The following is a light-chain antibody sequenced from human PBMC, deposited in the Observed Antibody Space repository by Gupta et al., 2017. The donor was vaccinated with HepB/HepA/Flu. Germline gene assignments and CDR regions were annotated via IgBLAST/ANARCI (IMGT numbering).Light chain of an antibody. CDR3: SSYTSSSTVV. CDR1: SSDVGGYNY. J-gene: IGLJ2*01. Sequence: SPLTQPPSASASPGPALTIPCTGTSSDVGGYNYDSWYQQHPGKAPTHMMYDVSNRPSGVATRFSASKSGNTASLTISGLQAEDEADDYCSSYTSSSTVVFGGGTKLTVL. CDR2: DVS. V-gene: IGLV2-14*01.